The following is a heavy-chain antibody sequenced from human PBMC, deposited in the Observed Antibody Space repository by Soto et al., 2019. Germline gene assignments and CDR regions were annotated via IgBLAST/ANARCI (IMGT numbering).Heavy chain of an antibody. CDR3: ARDRVATRGPYYYYGMDV. CDR1: GFTFSSYG. Sequence: QVQLVESGGGVVQPGRSLRLSCAASGFTFSSYGMHWVRQAPGKGLEWVAVIWYDGSNKYYADSAKGRFTISRDNSKNTLYLQMNSLRAEDTAVYSCARDRVATRGPYYYYGMDVWGQGTTVTVSS. CDR2: IWYDGSNK. J-gene: IGHJ6*02. D-gene: IGHD5-12*01. V-gene: IGHV3-33*01.